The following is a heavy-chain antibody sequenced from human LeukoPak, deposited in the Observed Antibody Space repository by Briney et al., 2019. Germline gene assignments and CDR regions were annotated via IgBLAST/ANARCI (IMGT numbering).Heavy chain of an antibody. CDR2: NYYSGST. V-gene: IGHV4-30-4*08. D-gene: IGHD3-22*01. CDR3: ARGNYYDSSGYPPFSI. J-gene: IGHJ4*02. Sequence: KASETLPLTCTVSSGSISSGDYYWSWIRQPPGKGLKWVGSNYYSGSTYYNPSLKSRVTISVDTSRNQFSLNLSSVTATDTAVYYCARGNYYDSSGYPPFSIWGQGARVTVSS. CDR1: SGSISSGDYY.